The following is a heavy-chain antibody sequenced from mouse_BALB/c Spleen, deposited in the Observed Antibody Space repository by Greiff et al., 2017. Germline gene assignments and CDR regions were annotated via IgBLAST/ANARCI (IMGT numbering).Heavy chain of an antibody. J-gene: IGHJ3*01. CDR1: GFTFSSYA. Sequence: EVQRVESGGGLVKPGGSLKLSCAASGFTFSSYAMSWVRQTPEKRLEWVATISSGGSYTYYPDSVKGRFTISRDNAKNTLYLQMSSLRSEDTAMYYCATPRAYWGQGTLVTVSA. CDR3: ATPRAY. V-gene: IGHV5-9-3*01. CDR2: ISSGGSYT.